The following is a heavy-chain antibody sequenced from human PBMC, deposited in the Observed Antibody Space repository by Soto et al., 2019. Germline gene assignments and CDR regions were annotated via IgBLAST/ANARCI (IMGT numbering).Heavy chain of an antibody. CDR2: INAYNGNT. CDR3: XXXXXXXXXXG. CDR1: GYTFTSYG. J-gene: IGHJ4*02. Sequence: QVQLVQSGGEVKKPGASVKVSCKASGYTFTSYGISWVRQAPGQGLEWMGWINAYNGNTNYAQKVQGRVTMTTDTSTSTAYMELRSLRSDDTAXXXXXXXXXXXXXXGWGQGTLVTVSS. V-gene: IGHV1-18*01.